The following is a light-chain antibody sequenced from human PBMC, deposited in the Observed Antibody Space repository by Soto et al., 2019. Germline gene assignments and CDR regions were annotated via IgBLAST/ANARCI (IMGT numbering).Light chain of an antibody. V-gene: IGKV1-39*01. Sequence: DIQMTQSPSSLSASVGDRVTITCRASQSIGRYLNWYQQKPGRAPKLLIYTTSTLQSGVPSTFSGSGSGTDFTLTISSLQPEDFATYYCQQNYSSVPTFGGGTKVEVK. CDR2: TTS. CDR3: QQNYSSVPT. J-gene: IGKJ4*01. CDR1: QSIGRY.